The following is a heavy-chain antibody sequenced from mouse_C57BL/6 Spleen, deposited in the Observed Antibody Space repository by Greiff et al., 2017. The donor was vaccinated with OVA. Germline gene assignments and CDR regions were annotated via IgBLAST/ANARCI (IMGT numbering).Heavy chain of an antibody. D-gene: IGHD2-5*01. CDR1: GYTFTSYW. CDR3: ARKDSNYFDY. J-gene: IGHJ2*01. Sequence: QVQLQQPGAELVKPGASVKLSCKASGYTFTSYWMQWVKQRPGQGLEWIGEIDPSDSYTNYNQKFKGKATLTVDTSSSTAYMQLSSLTSEDSAVYYCARKDSNYFDYWGPRHHSHSLL. V-gene: IGHV1-50*01. CDR2: IDPSDSYT.